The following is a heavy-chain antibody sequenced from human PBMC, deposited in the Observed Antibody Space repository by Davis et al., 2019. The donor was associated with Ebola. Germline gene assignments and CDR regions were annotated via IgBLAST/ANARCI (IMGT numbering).Heavy chain of an antibody. J-gene: IGHJ4*02. CDR2: ISYDGSNK. CDR1: GFTFSSYG. V-gene: IGHV3-30*03. Sequence: GESLKISCAASGFTFSSYGMHWVRQAPGKGLEWVAVISYDGSNKYYADSVKGRFTISRDNAKKSLYLEMNSLRAEDTAEYYCATDNWGPALWGQGTLLTVSS. D-gene: IGHD7-27*01. CDR3: ATDNWGPAL.